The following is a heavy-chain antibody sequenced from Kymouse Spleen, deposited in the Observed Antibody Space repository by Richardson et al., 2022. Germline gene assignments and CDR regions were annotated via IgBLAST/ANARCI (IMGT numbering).Heavy chain of an antibody. V-gene: IGHV3-9*01. CDR2: ISWNSGSI. D-gene: IGHD3-10*01. CDR1: GFTFDDYA. Sequence: EVQLVESGGGLVQPGRSLRLSCAASGFTFDDYAMHWVRQAPGKGLEWVSGISWNSGSIGYADSVKGRFTISRDNAKNSLYLQMNSLRAEDTALYYCAKAMVRGVIGPFDYWGQGTLVTVSS. CDR3: AKAMVRGVIGPFDY. J-gene: IGHJ4*02.